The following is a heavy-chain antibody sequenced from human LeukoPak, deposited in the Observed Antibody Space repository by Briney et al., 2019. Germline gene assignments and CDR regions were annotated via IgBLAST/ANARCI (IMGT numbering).Heavy chain of an antibody. CDR1: GYTLTELS. J-gene: IGHJ3*02. D-gene: IGHD6-19*01. Sequence: GASVKVSCKVSGYTLTELSMHWVRQAPGKGLEWMGGFDPEDGETIYAQKFQGRVTMTEDTSTDTAYMELSSLRSEDTAVYYCATTSSGWYRGSGDDAFDIWGQGTMVTVSS. CDR2: FDPEDGET. V-gene: IGHV1-24*01. CDR3: ATTSSGWYRGSGDDAFDI.